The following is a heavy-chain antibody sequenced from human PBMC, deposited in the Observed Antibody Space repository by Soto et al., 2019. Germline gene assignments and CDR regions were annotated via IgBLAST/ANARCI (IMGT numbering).Heavy chain of an antibody. D-gene: IGHD5-18*01. CDR3: ARRDGYSYLLDY. J-gene: IGHJ4*02. V-gene: IGHV5-51*01. CDR2: IFPDDSDT. Sequence: GESLKISCKVSGYSFTTNWIAWVRQRPGKGLEWMGSIFPDDSDTRYSPSFQGQVTISVDKAVTTAYLQWSSLKASDSAMYYCARRDGYSYLLDYWGQGTLVTVSS. CDR1: GYSFTTNW.